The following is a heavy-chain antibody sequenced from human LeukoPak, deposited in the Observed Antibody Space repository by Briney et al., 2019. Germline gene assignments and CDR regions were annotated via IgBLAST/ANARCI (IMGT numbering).Heavy chain of an antibody. J-gene: IGHJ4*02. CDR3: AREYHDSSGYLDY. Sequence: GGSLRLSCAASGFTFGRYGMTWVRQAPGKGLDWVSSVSDSGRNTYYADSVKGRFTISRDNSRNTLYLQMNSLRAEDTAVYYCAREYHDSSGYLDYWGQGTLVTVSS. D-gene: IGHD3-22*01. CDR2: VSDSGRNT. CDR1: GFTFGRYG. V-gene: IGHV3-23*01.